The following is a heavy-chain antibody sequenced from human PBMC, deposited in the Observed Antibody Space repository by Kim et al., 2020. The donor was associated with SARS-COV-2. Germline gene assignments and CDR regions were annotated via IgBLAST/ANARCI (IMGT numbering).Heavy chain of an antibody. V-gene: IGHV4-31*03. CDR1: GGSINSGGY. D-gene: IGHD4-17*01. CDR2: ISSRGTT. Sequence: SETLSLTCTVSGGSINSGGYWSWIRQYPGRGLEWIGYISSRGTTYYNPSLKSRVSISRDTSKNQFSLELNSVTDADTAVYHCARDPIAYGGTGRYDYWGPGTLVIV. CDR3: ARDPIAYGGTGRYDY. J-gene: IGHJ4*02.